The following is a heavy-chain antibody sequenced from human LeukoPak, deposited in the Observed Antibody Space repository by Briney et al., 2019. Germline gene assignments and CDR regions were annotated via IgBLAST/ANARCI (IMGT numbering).Heavy chain of an antibody. D-gene: IGHD1-14*01. CDR1: GGTFSSYA. V-gene: IGHV1-69*13. CDR2: ISAYNGNT. Sequence: SVKVSCKASGGTFSSYAISWVRQAPGQGLEWMGWISAYNGNTNYAQKLQGRVTITADESTNTAYMELSSLRSEDTAVYYCASNPYVLVMNYYYYYMDVWGKGTTVTISS. J-gene: IGHJ6*03. CDR3: ASNPYVLVMNYYYYYMDV.